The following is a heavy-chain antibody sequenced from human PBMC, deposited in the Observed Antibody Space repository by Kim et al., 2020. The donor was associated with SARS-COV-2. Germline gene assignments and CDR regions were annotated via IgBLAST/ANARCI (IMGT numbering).Heavy chain of an antibody. CDR3: ARVGYGSGRYYNVYYYGMDV. J-gene: IGHJ6*02. V-gene: IGHV1-69*13. D-gene: IGHD3-10*01. CDR2: IIAIFGTA. CDR1: GCTFSNYA. Sequence: SVKVSCKASGCTFSNYAISWVRQAPGQGLEWMGGIIAIFGTANYAQKFQGRVTITADESTSTAYMELSSLRSEDTAVYYCARVGYGSGRYYNVYYYGMDVWGQGTTVTVSS.